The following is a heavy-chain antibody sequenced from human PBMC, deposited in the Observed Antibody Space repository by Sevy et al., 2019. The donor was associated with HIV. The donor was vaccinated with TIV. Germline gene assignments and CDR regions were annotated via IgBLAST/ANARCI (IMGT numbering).Heavy chain of an antibody. Sequence: GGSLRLSCAASGFTFSSYSMNWVRQAPGKGLEWVSSISSSSSYIYYAYSVKGRFTISRDNAKNSLYLQMNSLRAEDTAVYYCARDSKYCGGDCKHYYYYYMDVWGKGTTVTVSS. CDR3: ARDSKYCGGDCKHYYYYYMDV. D-gene: IGHD2-21*02. V-gene: IGHV3-21*01. CDR1: GFTFSSYS. CDR2: ISSSSSYI. J-gene: IGHJ6*03.